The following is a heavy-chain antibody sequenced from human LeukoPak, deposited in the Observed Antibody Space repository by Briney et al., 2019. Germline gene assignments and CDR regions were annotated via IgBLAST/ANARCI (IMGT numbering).Heavy chain of an antibody. CDR2: ISGSGGST. V-gene: IGHV3-23*01. D-gene: IGHD2-8*01. Sequence: PGGSLRLSCAASGFTFSSHAMSWVRQAPGKGLEWVTAISGSGGSTYYADSVKGRFTISRDNSKNTLYLQMNSLRAEDTAVYYCAKAGETCTYFDYWGQGTLVTVSS. J-gene: IGHJ4*02. CDR3: AKAGETCTYFDY. CDR1: GFTFSSHA.